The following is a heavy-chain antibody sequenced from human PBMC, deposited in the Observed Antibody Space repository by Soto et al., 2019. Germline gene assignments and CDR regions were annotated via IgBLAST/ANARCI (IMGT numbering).Heavy chain of an antibody. CDR1: GGSISSGGYS. Sequence: QLQLQESGSGLVKPSQTLSLTCAVSGGSISSGGYSWSWIRQPPGKGLEWIGYIYHSGSTYYNPSPKRRVTIPVNRSKNQSTLKPSSVTAADTAAYYCARGQVVAAQHWGQGTLVTVSS. J-gene: IGHJ4*02. D-gene: IGHD2-15*01. CDR3: ARGQVVAAQH. V-gene: IGHV4-30-2*01. CDR2: IYHSGST.